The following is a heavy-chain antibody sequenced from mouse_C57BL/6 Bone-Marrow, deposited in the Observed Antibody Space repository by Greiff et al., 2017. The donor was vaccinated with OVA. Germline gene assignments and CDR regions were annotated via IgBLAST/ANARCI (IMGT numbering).Heavy chain of an antibody. CDR3: ARISAGPLFAY. V-gene: IGHV3-6*01. CDR1: GYSITSGYY. J-gene: IGHJ3*01. CDR2: ISYDGSN. D-gene: IGHD3-2*02. Sequence: EVQLQESGPGLVKPSQSLSLTCSVTGYSITSGYYWNWIRQFPGNKLEWMGYISYDGSNNYNPSLKNRISITRDTSKNQFFLKLNSVTTEDTATYYCARISAGPLFAYWGQGTLVTVSA.